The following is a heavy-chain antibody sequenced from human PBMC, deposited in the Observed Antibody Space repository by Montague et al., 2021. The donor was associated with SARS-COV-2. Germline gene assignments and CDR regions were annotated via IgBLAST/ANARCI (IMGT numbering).Heavy chain of an antibody. Sequence: SLRLSCAASGFTFSSYWMSWVRQAPGKGLEWVANIEEDGSEKYYMDSVKGRFTISRDNAKNSLSLQMNSLRAEDTAVYYCARERQDSSGWSTYRYFDLWGRGALVTVSS. CDR1: GFTFSSYW. V-gene: IGHV3-7*01. J-gene: IGHJ2*01. CDR2: IEEDGSEK. CDR3: ARERQDSSGWSTYRYFDL. D-gene: IGHD6-19*01.